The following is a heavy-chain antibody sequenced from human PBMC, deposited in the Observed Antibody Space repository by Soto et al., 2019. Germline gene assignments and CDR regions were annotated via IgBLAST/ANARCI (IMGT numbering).Heavy chain of an antibody. CDR1: GFTFRDHW. CDR3: ARGYSSGPDY. Sequence: EVTLVESGGGLVQPGGSLRLSCAATGFTFRDHWMHWVRQAPGKGLVWVSRINSDGSTTTYADSVKGRFTISRDNAKSTLYLQLNSLRAEDTALYYCARGYSSGPDYWGQGTLVTVSS. CDR2: INSDGSTT. V-gene: IGHV3-74*01. D-gene: IGHD6-19*01. J-gene: IGHJ4*02.